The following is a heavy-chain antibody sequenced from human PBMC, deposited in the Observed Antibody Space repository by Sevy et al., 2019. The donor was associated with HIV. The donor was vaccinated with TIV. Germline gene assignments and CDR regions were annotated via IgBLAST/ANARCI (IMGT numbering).Heavy chain of an antibody. CDR2: IIPIFGTA. CDR1: GGTFSSYA. Sequence: ASVKVSCKASGGTFSSYAISWVRQAPGQGLEWMGGIIPIFGTANYAQTCQGRVTITADKSTGTAYMELSSLRSEDTAVYYCARLPYYYGSGASHNWFDAWGQGTLVTVSS. V-gene: IGHV1-69*06. D-gene: IGHD3-10*01. CDR3: ARLPYYYGSGASHNWFDA. J-gene: IGHJ5*02.